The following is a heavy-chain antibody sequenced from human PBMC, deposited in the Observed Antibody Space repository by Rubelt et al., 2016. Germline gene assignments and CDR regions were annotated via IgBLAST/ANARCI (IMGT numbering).Heavy chain of an antibody. CDR1: GYTFTGYY. Sequence: QVQLVQSGAEVKKPGASVKVSCKASGYTFTGYYMHWVRQAPGQGLEWMGWINPNSGGTNYATKFQGSVTRTRDTSISTAYRELGRLRSADTAVDYCARDLYKGPRWLVAYWGQGTLVTVSS. J-gene: IGHJ4*02. CDR3: ARDLYKGPRWLVAY. D-gene: IGHD6-19*01. V-gene: IGHV1-2*02. CDR2: INPNSGGT.